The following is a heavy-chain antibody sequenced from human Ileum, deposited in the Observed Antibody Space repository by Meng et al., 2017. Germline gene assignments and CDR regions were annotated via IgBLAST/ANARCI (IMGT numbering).Heavy chain of an antibody. D-gene: IGHD3-10*01. CDR2: IHHSGTT. CDR1: GGSISSSTW. CDR3: ARGVVSGSHYNTY. V-gene: IGHV4-4*02. J-gene: IGHJ4*02. Sequence: QVQLQESGPGLVKSSGTLSLTCAVSGGSISSSTWWSWVRQPPEKGLEWIGEIHHSGTTNYSPSLKSRLTISVDKSKNQFSLKLQSVTAADTAVYFCARGVVSGSHYNTYWGQGILVTVSS.